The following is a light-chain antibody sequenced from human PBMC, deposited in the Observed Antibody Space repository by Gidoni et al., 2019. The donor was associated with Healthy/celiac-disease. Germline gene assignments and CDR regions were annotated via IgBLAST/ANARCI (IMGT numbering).Light chain of an antibody. CDR1: QSVSSY. V-gene: IGKV3-11*01. J-gene: IGKJ4*01. CDR3: QQRSNWLSLT. CDR2: DAS. Sequence: EIVSTLSPATLSLSPGERATLSCRARQSVSSYLAWYQQNSGQAPRLLIYDASNRATGIPARFSGSGSATDFTLTISSLEPEDFAVYYCQQRSNWLSLTCGGGTKVEIK.